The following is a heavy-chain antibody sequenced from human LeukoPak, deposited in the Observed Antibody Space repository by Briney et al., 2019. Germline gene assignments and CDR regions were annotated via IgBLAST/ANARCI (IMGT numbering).Heavy chain of an antibody. D-gene: IGHD5-18*01. V-gene: IGHV1-69*13. J-gene: IGHJ5*02. CDR3: ASARATAMEDNWFDP. Sequence: SVKVSCKASRGTFSSYAINWVRQAPGQGLEWMGEIIPIFSTSNYAQKFQGRVTITADESTSTAYMELSSLRSEDTAFYYCASARATAMEDNWFDPWGQGTLVTVSS. CDR2: IIPIFSTS. CDR1: RGTFSSYA.